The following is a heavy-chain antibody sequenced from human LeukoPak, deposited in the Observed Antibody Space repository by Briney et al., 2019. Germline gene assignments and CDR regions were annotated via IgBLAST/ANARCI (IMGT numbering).Heavy chain of an antibody. CDR2: ISSSGSTI. J-gene: IGHJ4*02. CDR3: ARDQVRVKYSSSSPFDY. V-gene: IGHV3-48*03. CDR1: GFTFSSYE. Sequence: GGSLRLSCAASGFTFSSYEMNWVRQAPGKGLEWVSYISSSGSTIYYADSVKGRFTISRDNAENSLYLQMNSLRAEDTAVYYCARDQVRVKYSSSSPFDYWGQGTLVTVSS. D-gene: IGHD6-6*01.